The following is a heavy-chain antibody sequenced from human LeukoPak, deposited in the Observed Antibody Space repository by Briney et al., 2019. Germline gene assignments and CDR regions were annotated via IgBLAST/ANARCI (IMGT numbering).Heavy chain of an antibody. J-gene: IGHJ3*01. Sequence: GASVKVSCKASGYTFTSYGISWVRQAPGQGLEWMGWISAYNGNTNYAQKLQGRVTMTTDTSTSTAYMELRSLRSDDTAVYYCAGPLIKYFISFPAEWGQGTMVTVSS. CDR3: AGPLIKYFISFPAE. V-gene: IGHV1-18*01. CDR1: GYTFTSYG. D-gene: IGHD3-16*01. CDR2: ISAYNGNT.